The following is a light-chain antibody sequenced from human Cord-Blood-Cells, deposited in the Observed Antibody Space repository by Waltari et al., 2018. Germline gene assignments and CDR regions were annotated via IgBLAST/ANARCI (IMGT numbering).Light chain of an antibody. CDR3: SSYTSSSALV. CDR2: DVS. Sequence: QSALTQPASVSGSPGQSLTISCTGTSSAVVGYNYVSRYQQHPGKAPKLIIYDVSNRPSGVSNRFSGANTGNTASLTMSGRQAEDEADYYCSSYTSSSALVFGGGTKLTVL. V-gene: IGLV2-14*01. CDR1: SSAVVGYNY. J-gene: IGLJ2*01.